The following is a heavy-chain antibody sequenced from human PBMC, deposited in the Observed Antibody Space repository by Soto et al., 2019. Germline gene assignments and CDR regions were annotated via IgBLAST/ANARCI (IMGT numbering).Heavy chain of an antibody. V-gene: IGHV5-51*01. J-gene: IGHJ6*02. D-gene: IGHD6-13*01. CDR1: GYSFTSYW. Sequence: PGESLKISCKGSGYSFTSYWIGWVRQMPGKGLEWMGIIYPGDSDTRYSPSFQGQVTISADKSISTAYLQWSSLKASDTAMYYCARHVGSSWYYYYYGMDVWGQGTTVTAP. CDR3: ARHVGSSWYYYYYGMDV. CDR2: IYPGDSDT.